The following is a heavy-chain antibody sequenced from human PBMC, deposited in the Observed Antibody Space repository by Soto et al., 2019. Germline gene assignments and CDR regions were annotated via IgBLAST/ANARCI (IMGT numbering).Heavy chain of an antibody. V-gene: IGHV1-69*01. CDR3: ARVRVAAAGRGPYNWFDP. D-gene: IGHD6-13*01. CDR2: IIPIFGTA. CDR1: GGTFRSYA. Sequence: IPSKATGGTFRSYAISWVRQAPGQGVEWMGGIIPIFGTATSAQKFQGRVTITADESTSTAYMELSSLRSEDTAVYYCARVRVAAAGRGPYNWFDPWGQGTPVTVSS. J-gene: IGHJ5*02.